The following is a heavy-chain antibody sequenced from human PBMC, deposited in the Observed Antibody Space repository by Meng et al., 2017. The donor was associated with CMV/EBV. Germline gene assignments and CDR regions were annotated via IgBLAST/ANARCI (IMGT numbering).Heavy chain of an antibody. CDR3: ASGVAGTSFDWFDP. J-gene: IGHJ5*02. V-gene: IGHV3-21*01. CDR1: GFTFSSYS. Sequence: GESLEISFPASGFTFSSYSMNWVRQAPGTRLEWVSSISSSSSYIYYADSVKGRFTISRDNAKNSLYLQMNSLRAEDTAVYYCASGVAGTSFDWFDPWGQGTLVTVSS. CDR2: ISSSSSYI. D-gene: IGHD6-19*01.